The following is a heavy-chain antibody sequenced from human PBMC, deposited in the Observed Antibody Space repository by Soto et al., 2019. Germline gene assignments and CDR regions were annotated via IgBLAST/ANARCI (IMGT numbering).Heavy chain of an antibody. Sequence: HVQLHQSGPRLVKPSQTLSLECSVIGGSVNTGDNYWSWVRQSPGRGLEWIGYIYHTGNTFYNPAIENRVTMSVDAPKNKFSLTLTSVNAADTAVYFCARETLEGMDVWGQGTNVTVYS. CDR3: ARETLEGMDV. CDR2: IYHTGNT. J-gene: IGHJ6*02. CDR1: GGSVNTGDNY. V-gene: IGHV4-30-4*01.